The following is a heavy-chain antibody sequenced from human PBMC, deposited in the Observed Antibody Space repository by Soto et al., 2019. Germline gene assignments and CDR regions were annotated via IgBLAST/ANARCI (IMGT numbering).Heavy chain of an antibody. D-gene: IGHD6-13*01. V-gene: IGHV4-31*03. CDR1: GGSISSGGYY. J-gene: IGHJ6*02. CDR2: IYYSGST. CDR3: AREGGAAAVPKGDYYYGMDV. Sequence: QVQLQESGPGLVKPSQTLSLTCTVSGGSISSGGYYWSWIRQHPGKGLEWIGYIYYSGSTYYNPTLKRRVTIAVDTSKNQFSLKLSSVTAADTAVYYCAREGGAAAVPKGDYYYGMDVWGQGTTVTVSS.